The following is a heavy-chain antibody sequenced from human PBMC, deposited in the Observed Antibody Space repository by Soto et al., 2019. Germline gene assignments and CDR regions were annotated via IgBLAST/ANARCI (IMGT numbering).Heavy chain of an antibody. CDR3: ATSLLKGSSGYYNDAFDI. D-gene: IGHD3-22*01. CDR2: FDPEDGET. J-gene: IGHJ3*02. CDR1: GYTLTELS. V-gene: IGHV1-24*01. Sequence: GASVKVSCKVSGYTLTELSMHWVRQAPGKGLEWMGGFDPEDGETIYAQKFQGRVTMTEDTSTDTAYMELSSLRSEDTAVYYCATSLLKGSSGYYNDAFDIRGQGTMVT.